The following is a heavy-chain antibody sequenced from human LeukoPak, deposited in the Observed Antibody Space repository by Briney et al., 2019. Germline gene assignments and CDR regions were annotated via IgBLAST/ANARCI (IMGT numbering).Heavy chain of an antibody. CDR3: ADTYYYGSGSYYPFDP. J-gene: IGHJ5*02. V-gene: IGHV4-39*07. CDR2: IYYSGST. Sequence: SETLSLTCTVSSDSISSSTYHWGWIRQPPGKGLEWIGSIYYSGSTYYNPSLKSRVTISVDTSKNQFSLKLSSVTAADTAVYYCADTYYYGSGSYYPFDPWGQGTLVTVSS. D-gene: IGHD3-10*01. CDR1: SDSISSSTYH.